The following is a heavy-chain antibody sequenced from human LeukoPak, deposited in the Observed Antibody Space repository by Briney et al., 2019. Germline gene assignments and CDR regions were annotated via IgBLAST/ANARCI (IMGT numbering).Heavy chain of an antibody. CDR2: IRYDGSNK. CDR1: GFTFSSYG. V-gene: IGHV3-30*02. D-gene: IGHD5-24*01. CDR3: AKDLGRGGYNLRTFDY. Sequence: GGSLRLSCAASGFTFSSYGMHWVRQAPGKGLGWVAFIRYDGSNKYYADSVKGRFTISRDNSKNTLYLQMNSLRAEDTAVYYCAKDLGRGGYNLRTFDYWGQGTLVTVSS. J-gene: IGHJ4*02.